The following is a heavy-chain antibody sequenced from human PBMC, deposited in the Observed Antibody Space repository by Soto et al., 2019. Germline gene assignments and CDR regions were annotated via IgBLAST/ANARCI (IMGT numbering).Heavy chain of an antibody. CDR2: IYHSGST. CDR1: GGSISSSNW. CDR3: ARAPPVVVVVAASGWFDP. D-gene: IGHD2-15*01. Sequence: SETLSLTCAVSGGSISSSNWWSWVRQPPGKGLEWIGEIYHSGSTNYNPSLKSRVTISVDKSKNQFSLKLSSVTAADTAVYYCARAPPVVVVVAASGWFDPWGQGTLVTVYS. J-gene: IGHJ5*02. V-gene: IGHV4-4*02.